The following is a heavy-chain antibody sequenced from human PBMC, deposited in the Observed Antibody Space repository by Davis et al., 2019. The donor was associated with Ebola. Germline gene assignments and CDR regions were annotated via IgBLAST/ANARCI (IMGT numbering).Heavy chain of an antibody. J-gene: IGHJ5*02. CDR3: ARDYSGFQVA. Sequence: GGSLRLSCAASGFTLSSYWMSWVRQAPGKGLEWVAKIKQDGSEKYYVDSVKGRFTISRDNAKNSLYLQMNSLRAEDTAVYYCARDYSGFQVAWGQGTLVTVSS. CDR1: GFTLSSYW. CDR2: IKQDGSEK. V-gene: IGHV3-7*01. D-gene: IGHD6-19*01.